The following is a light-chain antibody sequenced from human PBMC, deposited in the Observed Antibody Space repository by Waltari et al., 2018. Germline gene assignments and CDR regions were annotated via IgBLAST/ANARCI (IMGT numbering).Light chain of an antibody. CDR1: SSDVGSYDL. CDR2: AVN. J-gene: IGLJ2*01. CDR3: CSYAGNCTVV. V-gene: IGLV2-23*02. Sequence: QSALTQPASVSGSPGQSITISCTGTSSDVGSYDLVSWYQQHPGNAPKLMIYAVNKRPTGVSPRFYGSRSGNTASLTISCLQAGDGADYDCCSYAGNCTVVFGGGTKLTVL.